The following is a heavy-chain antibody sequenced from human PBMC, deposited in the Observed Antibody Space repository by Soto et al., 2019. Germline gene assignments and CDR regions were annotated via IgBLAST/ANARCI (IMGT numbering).Heavy chain of an antibody. CDR1: GFPFSSYG. V-gene: IGHV3-30*03. D-gene: IGHD3-10*01. CDR2: ISYDGSNK. CDR3: FGGQYYLAS. J-gene: IGHJ4*02. Sequence: QVQLVESGGGVVQPGRSLRLSCAASGFPFSSYGMHWVREAPGKGLEWVAVISYDGSNKYYADSVKGRFTISRDNSASTRYLQMNSLRPEDRALFNWFGGQYYLASGGRGPLVT.